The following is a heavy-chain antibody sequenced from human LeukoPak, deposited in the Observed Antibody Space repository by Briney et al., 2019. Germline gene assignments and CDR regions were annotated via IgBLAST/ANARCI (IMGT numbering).Heavy chain of an antibody. CDR3: ARQEDSGYDLDYFDY. CDR1: GGSISSSSYY. CDR2: IYYSGST. Sequence: SETLSFTCTVSGGSISSSSYYWGWIRQPPGKGLEWIGSIYYSGSTYYNPSLKSRVTISVDTSKNQFSLKLSSVTAADTAVYYCARQEDSGYDLDYFDYWGQGTLVTVSS. D-gene: IGHD5-12*01. J-gene: IGHJ4*02. V-gene: IGHV4-39*01.